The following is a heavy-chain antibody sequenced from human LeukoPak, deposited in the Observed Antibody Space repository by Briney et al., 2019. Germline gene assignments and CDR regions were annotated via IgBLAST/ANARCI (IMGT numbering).Heavy chain of an antibody. Sequence: ASVTVSCTASGYTFTSYGISWVRQAPGQGLEWMGWISAYNGNTNYAQKLQGRVTMTTDTSTSTAYMELRSLRSDDTAVYYCARTARYYYDMGFDPWGQGTLVTVSS. CDR1: GYTFTSYG. CDR3: ARTARYYYDMGFDP. J-gene: IGHJ5*02. CDR2: ISAYNGNT. V-gene: IGHV1-18*01. D-gene: IGHD3-22*01.